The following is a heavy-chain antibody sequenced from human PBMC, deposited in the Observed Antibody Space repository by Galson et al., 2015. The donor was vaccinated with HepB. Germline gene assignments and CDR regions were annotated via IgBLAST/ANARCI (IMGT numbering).Heavy chain of an antibody. J-gene: IGHJ6*02. Sequence: SVKVSCKASGYSFTSYGISWLRQAPGQGLEWMGWISGYDGSTNYPQMLQGRVIMTTDRSTNTGYMEVRSLRSDDTAIYYCARDSRLELRLNNYYYYGMDVWGQGTTVTVSS. V-gene: IGHV1-18*01. D-gene: IGHD1-7*01. CDR1: GYSFTSYG. CDR2: ISGYDGST. CDR3: ARDSRLELRLNNYYYYGMDV.